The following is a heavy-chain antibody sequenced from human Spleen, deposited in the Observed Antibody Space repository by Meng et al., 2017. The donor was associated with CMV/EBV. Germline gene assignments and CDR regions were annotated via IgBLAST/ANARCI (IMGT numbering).Heavy chain of an antibody. V-gene: IGHV1-18*01. CDR3: ARDSVFGVVIIGHYGMDV. D-gene: IGHD3-3*01. CDR2: ISAYNGNT. Sequence: ASVKVSCKASGYIFTSYGISWVRQAPGQGLEWMGWISAYNGNTNYAQKFQDRVTMTTDTSTSTAYLELRSLRSDDTAVYYCARDSVFGVVIIGHYGMDVWGQGTTVTVSS. CDR1: GYIFTSYG. J-gene: IGHJ6*02.